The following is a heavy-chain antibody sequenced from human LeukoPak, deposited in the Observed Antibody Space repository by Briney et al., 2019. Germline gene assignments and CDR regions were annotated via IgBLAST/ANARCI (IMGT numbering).Heavy chain of an antibody. V-gene: IGHV3-15*01. Sequence: PGGSLRLSCAGSGFTFSKDWMSWVRQAPGKGLEWVGRIKNKIDGGTTDDAARVKGRFTISRDDSKNTLYLQMNSLKTEDTAVYYCTTYNDRDAFDIWGQGTMVTVSP. CDR1: GFTFSKDW. J-gene: IGHJ3*02. CDR3: TTYNDRDAFDI. CDR2: IKNKIDGGTT. D-gene: IGHD1-14*01.